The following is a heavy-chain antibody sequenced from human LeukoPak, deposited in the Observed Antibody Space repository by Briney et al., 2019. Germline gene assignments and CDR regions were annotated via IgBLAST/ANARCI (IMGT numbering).Heavy chain of an antibody. D-gene: IGHD5-12*01. Sequence: GGSLRLSCAASGFTFSSYAMHWVRQAPGKGLEWVAVISYDGSNKYYADSVKGRFTISRDNSKNTLYLQMNSLRAEDTAVYYCARGSGYEPLDYWGQGTLVTVSS. V-gene: IGHV3-30-3*01. CDR2: ISYDGSNK. CDR3: ARGSGYEPLDY. J-gene: IGHJ4*02. CDR1: GFTFSSYA.